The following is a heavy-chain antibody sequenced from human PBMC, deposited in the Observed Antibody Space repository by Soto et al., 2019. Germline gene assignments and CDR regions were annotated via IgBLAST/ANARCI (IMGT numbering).Heavy chain of an antibody. CDR3: AREETAWPLAYGLDV. J-gene: IGHJ6*02. Sequence: LSLSCEASGFSFSTYSMHWVRQAPGKGLEWVSSIGRRSDIYYADSVKGRFTISRDNAKNSVSLQMNSLRDEDTAVYYCAREETAWPLAYGLDVWGQGTTVTVSS. D-gene: IGHD2-21*02. V-gene: IGHV3-21*01. CDR2: IGRRSDI. CDR1: GFSFSTYS.